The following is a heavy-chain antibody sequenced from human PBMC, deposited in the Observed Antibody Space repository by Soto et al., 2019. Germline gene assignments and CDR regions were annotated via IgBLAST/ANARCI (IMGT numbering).Heavy chain of an antibody. D-gene: IGHD2-15*01. V-gene: IGHV3-74*01. Sequence: GGSLRLSFAASGFTFSSLWMHWVRQAPGKGLVWVSRINSDGSSTSYADSVKGRFTISRDNAKNTLYLQMNSLRAEDTAVYYCVRTSLVVAAATREDYWGQGTLVTVSS. CDR1: GFTFSSLW. CDR3: VRTSLVVAAATREDY. CDR2: INSDGSST. J-gene: IGHJ4*02.